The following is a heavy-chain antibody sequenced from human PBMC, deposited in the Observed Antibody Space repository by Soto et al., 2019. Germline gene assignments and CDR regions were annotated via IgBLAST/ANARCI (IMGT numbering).Heavy chain of an antibody. Sequence: ASVKVSCKASGYTFTSYDINWVRQATGQGLESMGWMNPNSGNTGYAQKFQGRVTMTRNTSISTAYMELSSLRSEDTAVYYCARGVTIFGVVMLHFDYWGQGTLVTVSS. CDR3: ARGVTIFGVVMLHFDY. D-gene: IGHD3-3*01. J-gene: IGHJ4*02. CDR2: MNPNSGNT. CDR1: GYTFTSYD. V-gene: IGHV1-8*01.